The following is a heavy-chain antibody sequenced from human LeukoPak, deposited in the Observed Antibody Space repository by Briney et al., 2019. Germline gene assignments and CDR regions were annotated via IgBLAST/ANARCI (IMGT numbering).Heavy chain of an antibody. V-gene: IGHV1-2*02. CDR2: INPNSGGT. Sequence: ASVKASCKASGYTFTGYYMHWVRQAPGQGLEWMGWINPNSGGTNYAQKFQGRVTMTEDTSTDTAYMELSSLRSEDTAVYYCARGGRNYGSGSYDYWGQGTLVTVSS. D-gene: IGHD3-10*01. CDR3: ARGGRNYGSGSYDY. CDR1: GYTFTGYY. J-gene: IGHJ4*02.